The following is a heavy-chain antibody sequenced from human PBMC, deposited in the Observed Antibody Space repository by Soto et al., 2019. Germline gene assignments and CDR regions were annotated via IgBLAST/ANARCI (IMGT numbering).Heavy chain of an antibody. V-gene: IGHV4-34*01. CDR3: ARGDYESYEAFDI. Sequence: SETLSLTCAVYGGSFSGHYWSWIRQPPGKGLEWIGEINHSGSTNYNPSLKSRVTISVDTSKNQFSLKLSSVTAADTAVYYCARGDYESYEAFDIWGQGPMVTVSS. J-gene: IGHJ3*02. CDR2: INHSGST. CDR1: GGSFSGHY. D-gene: IGHD4-17*01.